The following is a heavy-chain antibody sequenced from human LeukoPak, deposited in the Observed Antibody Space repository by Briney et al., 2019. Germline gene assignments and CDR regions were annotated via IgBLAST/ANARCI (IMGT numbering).Heavy chain of an antibody. V-gene: IGHV1-2*02. D-gene: IGHD3-10*01. CDR3: ARELRRRWYFDL. CDR2: IHPNSGGT. Sequence: ASVKVSCKASGYTFTGYYLHWGRQAPGQGPECMVWIHPNSGGTNYAQKFMGRVTMSRDTSISTAYLELAFLRSDDTAVYYCARELRRRWYFDLWGRGNLVTVSS. CDR1: GYTFTGYY. J-gene: IGHJ2*01.